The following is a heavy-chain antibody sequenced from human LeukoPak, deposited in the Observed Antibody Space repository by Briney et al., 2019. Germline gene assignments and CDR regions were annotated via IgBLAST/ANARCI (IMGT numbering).Heavy chain of an antibody. CDR1: GGFISTYY. CDR2: IYYSGST. V-gene: IGHV4-59*01. D-gene: IGHD5-12*01. Sequence: SETLSLTCRVSGGFISTYYWSWIRQPPGKGLEWIGYIYYSGSTNYNPSLKSRVTISVDTSKNQFSLKLSSVTAADTAVYYCARDKVDIVATVDYYYGMDVWGQGTTVTVSS. CDR3: ARDKVDIVATVDYYYGMDV. J-gene: IGHJ6*02.